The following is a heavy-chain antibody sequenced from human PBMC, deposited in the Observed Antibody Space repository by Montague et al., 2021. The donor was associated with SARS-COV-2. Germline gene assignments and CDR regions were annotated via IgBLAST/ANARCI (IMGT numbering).Heavy chain of an antibody. CDR2: INHSGST. J-gene: IGHJ3*02. D-gene: IGHD3-10*01. Sequence: SETLSLTSAPYGGSFSGYYWSWIRQPPGKGLEWIGKINHSGSTNYNPSLKSRVTISVDTSKNQFSLKLSSVTAADTAVYYCAIPMVRGFSRAFDIWGQGTMVTVSS. CDR3: AIPMVRGFSRAFDI. V-gene: IGHV4-34*01. CDR1: GGSFSGYY.